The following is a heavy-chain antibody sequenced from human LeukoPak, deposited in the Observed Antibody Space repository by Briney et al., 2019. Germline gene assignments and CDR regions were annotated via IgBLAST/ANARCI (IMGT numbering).Heavy chain of an antibody. CDR2: INPNSGGT. Sequence: ASVKVSCKASGYIFTDYYMHWVRQAPGQELGWMGRINPNSGGTNYAQKFQGRVTMTRDTSISTAYMELSRLRSDDTAVYYCARAVRGYYDSSGPFDYWGQGTLVTVSS. V-gene: IGHV1/OR15-1*04. CDR3: ARAVRGYYDSSGPFDY. CDR1: GYIFTDYY. D-gene: IGHD3-22*01. J-gene: IGHJ4*02.